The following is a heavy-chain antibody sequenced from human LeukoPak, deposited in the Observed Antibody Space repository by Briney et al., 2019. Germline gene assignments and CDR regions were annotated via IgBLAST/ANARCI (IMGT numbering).Heavy chain of an antibody. CDR1: GGSFCGYY. V-gene: IGHV4-34*01. Sequence: PSETLSLTCAVYGGSFCGYYGSCIRQPPGKGREWSGEIIHSGRTNYNPSLKSRVTIPLEQSKKQSSWKLSSVTAADTAVYYCARGLHRGYSSSWHRVYFDYWGQGTLVSVSS. CDR3: ARGLHRGYSSSWHRVYFDY. J-gene: IGHJ4*02. CDR2: IIHSGRT. D-gene: IGHD6-13*01.